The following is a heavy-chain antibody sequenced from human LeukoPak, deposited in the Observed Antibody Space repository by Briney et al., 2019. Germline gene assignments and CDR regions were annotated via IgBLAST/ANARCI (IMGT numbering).Heavy chain of an antibody. CDR1: GGSISSYY. J-gene: IGHJ4*02. V-gene: IGHV4-59*01. D-gene: IGHD3-22*01. CDR2: IYYTGST. CDR3: ARDHYDSSGYYLDY. Sequence: SSETLPLTCTVSGGSISSYYWSWIRQPPGKGLEWIGYIYYTGSTNYNPSLKSRVTISVDTSKNQFSLKLSSVTAADTAVYYCARDHYDSSGYYLDYWGQGTLVTVSS.